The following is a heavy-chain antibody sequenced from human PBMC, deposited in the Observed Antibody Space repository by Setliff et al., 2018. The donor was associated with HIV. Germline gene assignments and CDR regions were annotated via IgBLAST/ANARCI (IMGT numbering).Heavy chain of an antibody. CDR1: GYTFSAHY. J-gene: IGHJ4*02. Sequence: ASVKVSCKTSGYTFSAHYIHWVRQAPGQGLEWMGWIDPNSGDTNYAQKFQGRVTMARDTSISTAYMELNRLTPDDTALYYCVKGAGGYYDYWSQGALVTV. V-gene: IGHV1-2*02. CDR2: IDPNSGDT. CDR3: VKGAGGYYDY. D-gene: IGHD2-15*01.